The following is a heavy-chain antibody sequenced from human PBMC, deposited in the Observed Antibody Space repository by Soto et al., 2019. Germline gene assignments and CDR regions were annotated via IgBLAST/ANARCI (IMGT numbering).Heavy chain of an antibody. CDR3: ARYSGTYYVY. V-gene: IGHV4-59*01. CDR2: IYYSGSS. J-gene: IGHJ4*02. Sequence: QVQLQESGPGLVKPSETLSLTCTVSGGSISSYYWSWIRQPPGKGLEWIGFIYYSGSSSYNPSLKSSVTISVDTSKNQFSLKLNSVRAADTAVYYCARYSGTYYVYWGQGILVTVSS. D-gene: IGHD1-26*01. CDR1: GGSISSYY.